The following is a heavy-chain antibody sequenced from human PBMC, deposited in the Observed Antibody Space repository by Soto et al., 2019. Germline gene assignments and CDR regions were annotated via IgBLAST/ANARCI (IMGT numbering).Heavy chain of an antibody. J-gene: IGHJ5*02. V-gene: IGHV3-23*01. CDR2: ISGRGGNR. CDR3: ARFAASWELNWFDP. D-gene: IGHD1-7*01. CDR1: GFTFSTYA. Sequence: EVQLLESGGGLVQPGGSLRLSCAASGFTFSTYAMSWVRXXXXXXXXXVSSISGRGGNRYYADSVKGRFTISRDNSKNTLXMQMDSXXVXXTAVYYCARFAASWELNWFDPWGQGTLVTVSS.